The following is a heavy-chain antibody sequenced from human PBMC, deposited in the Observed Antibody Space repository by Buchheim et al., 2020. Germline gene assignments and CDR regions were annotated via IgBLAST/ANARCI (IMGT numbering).Heavy chain of an antibody. J-gene: IGHJ4*02. CDR1: GFTFSSYG. Sequence: QVQLVESGGGVVQPGRSLRLSCAASGFTFSSYGMHWVRQAPGKGLEWVAVISYDGSNKYYADSVKGRFTISRDNSKNTLSLQMNSLRAEDTAVYYCAKDVALGGYSYGNGFDYWGQGTL. D-gene: IGHD5-18*01. CDR2: ISYDGSNK. V-gene: IGHV3-30*18. CDR3: AKDVALGGYSYGNGFDY.